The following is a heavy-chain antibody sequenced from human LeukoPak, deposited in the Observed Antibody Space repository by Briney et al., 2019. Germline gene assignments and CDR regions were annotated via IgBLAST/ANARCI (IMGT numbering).Heavy chain of an antibody. CDR3: ARDGSVFDYYDSSGYYYSPFDY. CDR1: GFTFSSYS. D-gene: IGHD3-22*01. CDR2: ISSSSTYI. Sequence: PGGSLRLSCAVAGFTFSSYSMNWVRQAPGKGLEWVSSISSSSTYIHYADSVKGRFTISRANAKNSLYLQMNSLRAEDSAVYYCARDGSVFDYYDSSGYYYSPFDYGGQGTLVTVSS. J-gene: IGHJ4*02. V-gene: IGHV3-21*01.